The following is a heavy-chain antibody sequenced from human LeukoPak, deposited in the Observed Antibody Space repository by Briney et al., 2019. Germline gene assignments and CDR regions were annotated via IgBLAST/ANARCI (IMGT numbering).Heavy chain of an antibody. D-gene: IGHD7-27*01. J-gene: IGHJ4*02. CDR1: GGSFSGYY. CDR2: INHSGST. Sequence: SETLSLTCAVYGGSFSGYYWSWIRQPPGKGLEWIGEINHSGSTNSNPSLKSRVTISVDTSKNQFSLKLSSVTAADTAVYYCAPPVAHPGTGIAPDYWGQGTLVTVSS. V-gene: IGHV4-34*01. CDR3: APPVAHPGTGIAPDY.